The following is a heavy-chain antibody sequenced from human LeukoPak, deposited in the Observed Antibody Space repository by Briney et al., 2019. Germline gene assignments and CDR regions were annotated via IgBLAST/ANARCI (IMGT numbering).Heavy chain of an antibody. D-gene: IGHD2-2*01. J-gene: IGHJ4*02. V-gene: IGHV3-30*18. Sequence: GGSLRLSCAASGFTFSSYGMHWVRQAPGKGLEWVAVISYDGSNKYYADSVKGRFTISRDNSKNTLYLQMNSLRAEDTAVYYCAKDLWIVPAATPFDYWGQGTLVTVSS. CDR2: ISYDGSNK. CDR3: AKDLWIVPAATPFDY. CDR1: GFTFSSYG.